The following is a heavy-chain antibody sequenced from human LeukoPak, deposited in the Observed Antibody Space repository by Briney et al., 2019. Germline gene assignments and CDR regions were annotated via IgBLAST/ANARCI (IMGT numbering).Heavy chain of an antibody. D-gene: IGHD3-22*01. CDR2: IYPGDSDT. CDR1: GYSFPSYW. V-gene: IGHV5-51*01. J-gene: IGHJ4*02. CDR3: ARPRINYYDSSGYPSYFDY. Sequence: GESLKISCKGSGYSFPSYWIGWVRQMPGKGLEWMGIIYPGDSDTRYSPSFQGQVTISADKSISTASLQWSSLKASDTAMYYCARPRINYYDSSGYPSYFDYWGQGTLVTVSS.